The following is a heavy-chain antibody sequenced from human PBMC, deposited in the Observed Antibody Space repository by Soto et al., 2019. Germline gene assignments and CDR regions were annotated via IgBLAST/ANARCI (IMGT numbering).Heavy chain of an antibody. Sequence: VQLLESGGGLVQPGGSQRLSCAASGFTFSSYAMSWVRQGPGKGLECVTLIIGNGGVTAYAHSVKGRFTVSRDNSKNPMYLELNSVAAGDAAIYYCAKIHSGSSEDAFDVWGQGTVVTVS. CDR1: GFTFSSYA. J-gene: IGHJ3*01. V-gene: IGHV3-23*01. CDR3: AKIHSGSSEDAFDV. CDR2: IIGNGGVT. D-gene: IGHD6-19*01.